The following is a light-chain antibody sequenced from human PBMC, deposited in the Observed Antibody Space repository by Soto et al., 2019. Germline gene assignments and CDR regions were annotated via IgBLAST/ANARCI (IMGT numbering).Light chain of an antibody. J-gene: IGKJ5*01. V-gene: IGKV3-15*01. CDR1: QSVTSN. Sequence: EIVLTQSPGTLSLSPGERATLSCGASQSVTSNLAWYQQKPGQAPRLLIYGASTRATGIPARFSGSGSGTEFTLTISSLQSEDFAVYFCQQYNNWPPITFGQGTRLEIK. CDR3: QQYNNWPPIT. CDR2: GAS.